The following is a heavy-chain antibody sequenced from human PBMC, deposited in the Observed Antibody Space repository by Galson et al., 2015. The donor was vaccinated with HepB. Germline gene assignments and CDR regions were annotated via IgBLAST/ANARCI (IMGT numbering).Heavy chain of an antibody. CDR1: GGSISTASLY. V-gene: IGHV4-39*01. J-gene: IGHJ5*02. Sequence: SETLSLTCAVSGGSISTASLYWGWLRQPPGKGPEWIGSVHFIGSTYYNPSLESRVTISVDVSKNQFSLKLTSMTAADTAVYFCARQRTTKGWFDPWGQGALVTVSS. CDR2: VHFIGST. CDR3: ARQRTTKGWFDP. D-gene: IGHD1-26*01.